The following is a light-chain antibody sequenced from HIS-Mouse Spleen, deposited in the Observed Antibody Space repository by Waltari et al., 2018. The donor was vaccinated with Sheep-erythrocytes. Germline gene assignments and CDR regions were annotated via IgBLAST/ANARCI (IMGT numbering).Light chain of an antibody. V-gene: IGKV3-11*01. Sequence: EIVLTQYPATLSLSPGERATLSCRASQSVSSYLAWYQQKPGQAPRLLIYDASNIATGIPARFNGSGSGTDFTLTISILEPEDFAVYYCQQRSNWYTFGQGTKLEIK. CDR2: DAS. J-gene: IGKJ2*01. CDR3: QQRSNWYT. CDR1: QSVSSY.